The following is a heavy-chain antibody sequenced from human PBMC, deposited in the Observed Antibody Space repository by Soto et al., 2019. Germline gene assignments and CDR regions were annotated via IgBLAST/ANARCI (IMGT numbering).Heavy chain of an antibody. CDR3: AKDRPEVVGATHPGDAFDI. Sequence: PGGSLRLSCAASGFTFTNAWMNWVRQAPGKGLEWVGRIRSKTDGGTTEYAAPVKGRFTISRDDSKNTVYLQMNTLETEDTAVYYCAKDRPEVVGATHPGDAFDIWGQGTMVTVSS. CDR1: GFTFTNAW. V-gene: IGHV3-15*07. J-gene: IGHJ3*02. D-gene: IGHD1-26*01. CDR2: IRSKTDGGTT.